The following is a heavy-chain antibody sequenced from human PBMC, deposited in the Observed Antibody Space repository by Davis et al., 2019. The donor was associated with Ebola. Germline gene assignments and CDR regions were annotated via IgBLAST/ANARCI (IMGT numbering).Heavy chain of an antibody. V-gene: IGHV3-23*01. D-gene: IGHD1-26*01. CDR2: ISGSGGST. J-gene: IGHJ6*04. Sequence: GESLKISCAASGFTFSSYAMSWVRQAPGKGLEWVSAISGSGGSTYYADSVKGRFTISRDNSKNTLYLQMNSLRAEDTAVYYCAKDLGATAATGDYYGMDVWGKGTTVTVSS. CDR3: AKDLGATAATGDYYGMDV. CDR1: GFTFSSYA.